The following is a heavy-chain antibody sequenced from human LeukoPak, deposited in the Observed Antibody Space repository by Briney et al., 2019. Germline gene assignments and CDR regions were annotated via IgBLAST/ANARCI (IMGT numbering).Heavy chain of an antibody. CDR3: AKDLGYYDILTGYPEFDY. D-gene: IGHD3-9*01. CDR2: ISGSGGST. V-gene: IGHV3-23*01. J-gene: IGHJ4*02. CDR1: GFTFSSYA. Sequence: GGSLRLSCAASGFTFSSYAMSWVRQAPGKGLEWVSAISGSGGSTYYADSVKGRLTISRDNSKNTLYLQMNSLRAEDTAVYYCAKDLGYYDILTGYPEFDYWGQGTLVTVSS.